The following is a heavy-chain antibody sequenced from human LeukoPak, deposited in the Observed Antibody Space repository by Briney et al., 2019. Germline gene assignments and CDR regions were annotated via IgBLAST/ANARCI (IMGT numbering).Heavy chain of an antibody. J-gene: IGHJ3*02. CDR3: AKDRRCSSTSCYEFDI. Sequence: GGSLRLSCAASGFTFDDYAMPRVRQAPGKGLEWVSGISWNSGSIGYADSVKGRFTISRDNAKNSLYLQMNSLRAEDTALYYCAKDRRCSSTSCYEFDIWGQGTMVTVSS. CDR2: ISWNSGSI. V-gene: IGHV3-9*01. CDR1: GFTFDDYA. D-gene: IGHD2-2*01.